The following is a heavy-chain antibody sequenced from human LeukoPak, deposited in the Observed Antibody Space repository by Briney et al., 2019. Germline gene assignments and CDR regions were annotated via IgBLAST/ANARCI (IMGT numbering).Heavy chain of an antibody. D-gene: IGHD2-15*01. V-gene: IGHV1-2*02. CDR2: INSNSGGT. J-gene: IGHJ5*02. CDR1: GYTFTGYY. CDR3: ARGPLEYCSGGTCYSGRNWFDP. Sequence: ASVKVSCKASGYTFTGYYMHWVRQAPGQGLEWMGWINSNSGGTNYAQKFQGRVTMTRDTSISTVYMELRRLRYDDTAAYYCARGPLEYCSGGTCYSGRNWFDPWGQGTLVTVSS.